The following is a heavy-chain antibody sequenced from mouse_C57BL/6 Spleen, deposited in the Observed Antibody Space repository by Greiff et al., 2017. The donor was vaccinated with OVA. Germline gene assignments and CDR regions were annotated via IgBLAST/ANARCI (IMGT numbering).Heavy chain of an antibody. V-gene: IGHV1-18*01. CDR3: ARERFLYFDY. CDR2: INPNNGGN. CDR1: GYTFTDYN. Sequence: VQLQQSGPELVKPGASVKIPCKASGYTFTDYNMDWVKQSHGKSLEWIGDINPNNGGNIYNQKFKGKATLTVYKSSSTAYMELRSLTSGDTAVYSCARERFLYFDYWGQGTTLTVSS. J-gene: IGHJ2*01.